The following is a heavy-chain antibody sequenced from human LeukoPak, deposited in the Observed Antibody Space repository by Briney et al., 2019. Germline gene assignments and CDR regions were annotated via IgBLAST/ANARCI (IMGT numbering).Heavy chain of an antibody. CDR2: MNPNSGNT. CDR3: ARGRKAARAWGC. CDR1: GYIFTDYY. V-gene: IGHV1-8*02. Sequence: ASVKVSCKASGYIFTDYYIHWVRQAPGQGLEWMGWMNPNSGNTGYAQKFQGRVTMTRNTSISTAYMELSSLRSEDTAVYYCARGRKAARAWGCWGQGTLVTVSS. D-gene: IGHD6-6*01. J-gene: IGHJ4*02.